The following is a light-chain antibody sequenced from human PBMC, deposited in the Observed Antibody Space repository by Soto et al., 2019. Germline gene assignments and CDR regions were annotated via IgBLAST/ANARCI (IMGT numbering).Light chain of an antibody. V-gene: IGKV3-15*01. J-gene: IGKJ1*01. CDR3: QQYNNWPPWT. CDR1: QSVSSN. CDR2: GAS. Sequence: EVVMTQSPATLSVSPGERATLSCRASQSVSSNLAWYQQKAVQPPRLLISGASTRATGIPARFSGSGSGTEFTLTISSLQSEDFAVYYCQQYNNWPPWTFGQGTKVEIK.